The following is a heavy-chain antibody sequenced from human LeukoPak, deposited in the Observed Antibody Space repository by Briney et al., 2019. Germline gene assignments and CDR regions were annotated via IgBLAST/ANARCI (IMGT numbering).Heavy chain of an antibody. CDR2: IYYSGST. Sequence: PSETLSLTCTVSGGSISSGDYYWSWIRQPPGKGLEWIGYIYYSGSTYYNPSLKSRVTISVDTSKNQFSLKLSSVTAADTAVYYCAGSYDSSGLLFDYWGQGTLVTVSS. V-gene: IGHV4-30-4*08. J-gene: IGHJ4*02. CDR1: GGSISSGDYY. D-gene: IGHD3-22*01. CDR3: AGSYDSSGLLFDY.